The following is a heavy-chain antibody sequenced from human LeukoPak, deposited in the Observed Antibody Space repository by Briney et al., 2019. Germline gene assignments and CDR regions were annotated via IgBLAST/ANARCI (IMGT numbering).Heavy chain of an antibody. CDR3: ARDLQFPTSGYDEAPEAY. J-gene: IGHJ4*02. CDR1: GGTFSSYA. CDR2: IIPIFGTA. V-gene: IGHV1-69*05. D-gene: IGHD5-12*01. Sequence: SVKVSCKASGGTFSSYAISWVRQAPGQGLEWMGRIIPIFGTANYAQKFQGRVTITTDESTSTAYVELSSLRSEDTAVYYCARDLQFPTSGYDEAPEAYWGQGTLVTVSS.